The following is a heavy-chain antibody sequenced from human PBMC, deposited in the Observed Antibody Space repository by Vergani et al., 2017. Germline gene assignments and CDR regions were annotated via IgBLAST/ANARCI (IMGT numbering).Heavy chain of an antibody. CDR1: GGSISSYY. V-gene: IGHV4-59*01. CDR3: ARAPEWSRGWFDP. CDR2: IYYSGST. J-gene: IGHJ5*02. Sequence: QVQLPESGPGLVKPSETLSLTCTVSGGSISSYYWSWIRQPPGKGLEWIGYIYYSGSTNYNPSLKSRVTISVDTSKNQFSLKLSSVTAADTAVYYCARAPEWSRGWFDPWGQGTLVTVSS. D-gene: IGHD2-8*01.